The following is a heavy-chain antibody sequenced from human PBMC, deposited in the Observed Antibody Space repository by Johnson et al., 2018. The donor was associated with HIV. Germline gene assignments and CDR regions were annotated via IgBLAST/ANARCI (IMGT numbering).Heavy chain of an antibody. Sequence: QVQLVESGGGVVQPGRSLRLSCAASGFTFSSYGMHWVRQAPGKGLEWVAVIWYDASNTYYADSVKGRFTISRDNTKKTVYLQMNSLRGEDTAVYYCAKETRDSRSAFDIWGQGTMVTVSS. J-gene: IGHJ3*02. V-gene: IGHV3-30*18. D-gene: IGHD3-22*01. CDR3: AKETRDSRSAFDI. CDR2: IWYDASNT. CDR1: GFTFSSYG.